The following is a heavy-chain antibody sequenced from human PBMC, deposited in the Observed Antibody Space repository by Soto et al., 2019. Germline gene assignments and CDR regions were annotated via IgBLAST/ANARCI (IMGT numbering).Heavy chain of an antibody. V-gene: IGHV4-59*01. D-gene: IGHD2-8*01. CDR3: ARSIVEDIVLMVYATPLQFDP. J-gene: IGHJ5*02. CDR2: IYYSGST. CDR1: GGSISSYY. Sequence: SETLSLTCTVSGGSISSYYWSWIRQPPGKGLEWIGYIYYSGSTNYNPSLKSRVTISVDTSKNQFSLKLSSVTAADTAVYYCARSIVEDIVLMVYATPLQFDPWGQGTLGTVS.